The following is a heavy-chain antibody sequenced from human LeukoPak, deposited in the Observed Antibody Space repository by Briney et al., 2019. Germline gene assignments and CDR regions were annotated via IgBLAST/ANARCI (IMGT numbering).Heavy chain of an antibody. D-gene: IGHD2-15*01. J-gene: IGHJ5*02. V-gene: IGHV4-39*01. CDR2: FYYSVST. CDR3: ARQNELPRRQYCSGGSFPTNWFEP. CDR1: VRHICSSSYS. Sequence: SETLSLTCTVSVRHICSSSYSWGWISQPPGKGLEWLGRFYYSVSTYYNPSLKSRVTISADTSKNQFSLTLSSVTAADTAVYYCARQNELPRRQYCSGGSFPTNWFEPWGQGTLVTVSS.